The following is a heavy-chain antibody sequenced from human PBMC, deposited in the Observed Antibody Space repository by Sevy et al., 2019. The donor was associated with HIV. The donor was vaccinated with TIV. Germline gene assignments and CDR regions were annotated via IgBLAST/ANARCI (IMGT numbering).Heavy chain of an antibody. D-gene: IGHD2-15*01. CDR1: EFTFSSYA. J-gene: IGHJ6*02. CDR3: AKGFCSGATCPRDYYYYGMDV. CDR2: ISGSGRFT. Sequence: GGSLRLSCSASEFTFSSYAMSWVREAPGKGLEWVSSISGSGRFTYYADFVEGRFISSGDNSKNTLSVQMNSLRAEDTAVYYCAKGFCSGATCPRDYYYYGMDVWGQGTTVTVSS. V-gene: IGHV3-23*01.